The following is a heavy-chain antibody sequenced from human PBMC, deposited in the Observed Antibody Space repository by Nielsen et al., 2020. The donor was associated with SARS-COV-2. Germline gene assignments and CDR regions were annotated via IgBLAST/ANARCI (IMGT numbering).Heavy chain of an antibody. Sequence: ASVKVSCKASGYTFTGSYVHWVRQAPGQGLEWMGWINPNSGGTNYAQKFQGRVTMTRDTSISTAYMELSSLRSEDTAVYYCARGLLYTAMVTSYGMDVWGQGTTVTVSS. CDR2: INPNSGGT. CDR1: GYTFTGSY. D-gene: IGHD5-18*01. V-gene: IGHV1-2*02. J-gene: IGHJ6*02. CDR3: ARGLLYTAMVTSYGMDV.